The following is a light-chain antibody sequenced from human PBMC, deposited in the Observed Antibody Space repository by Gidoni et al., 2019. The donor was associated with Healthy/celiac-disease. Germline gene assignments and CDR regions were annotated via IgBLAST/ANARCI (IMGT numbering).Light chain of an antibody. Sequence: DIQMTQSPSTLSASVGDRVTITCRASQSIRNWLAWYQQKPGKAPKLLIHRASTLERGVPSRFSGSGSGTEFTLTISSLRPDDFATYYCQQYNTYSTFGQGTKVEIK. CDR3: QQYNTYST. V-gene: IGKV1-5*03. CDR2: RAS. J-gene: IGKJ1*01. CDR1: QSIRNW.